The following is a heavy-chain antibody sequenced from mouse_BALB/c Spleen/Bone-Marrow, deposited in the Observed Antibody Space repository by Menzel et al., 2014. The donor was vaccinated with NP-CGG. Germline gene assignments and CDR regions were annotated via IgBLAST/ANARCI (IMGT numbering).Heavy chain of an antibody. V-gene: IGHV1-82*01. J-gene: IGHJ2*01. CDR3: ARSGLGPYYFDY. D-gene: IGHD4-1*01. CDR2: IYPGDGDT. Sequence: VQLQQSGPELVKPGASVKISCKASGYAFSSSWMNWVKQRPGQGLEWIGRIYPGDGDTNYNGKFKGKATLTADKSSSTAYMQLSSLTSVDSAVDFCARSGLGPYYFDYWGQGTTLTVSS. CDR1: GYAFSSSW.